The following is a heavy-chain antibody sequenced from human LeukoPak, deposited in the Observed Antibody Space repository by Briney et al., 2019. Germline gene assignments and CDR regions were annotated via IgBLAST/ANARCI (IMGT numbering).Heavy chain of an antibody. CDR2: IHNSGAT. D-gene: IGHD2-15*01. Sequence: SETLSLTCSVSGGSISSSSYYWVWIRQPPGKGLEWIATIHNSGATYYNLSLKSRVTISVDTSKNQFSLKLSFVTAADTAVYYCARYCSGGSCDSSNWFDPWGQGTLVTVSS. V-gene: IGHV4-39*01. J-gene: IGHJ5*02. CDR1: GGSISSSSYY. CDR3: ARYCSGGSCDSSNWFDP.